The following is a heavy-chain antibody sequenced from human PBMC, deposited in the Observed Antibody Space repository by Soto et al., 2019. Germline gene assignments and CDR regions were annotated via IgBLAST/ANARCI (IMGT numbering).Heavy chain of an antibody. D-gene: IGHD2-15*01. V-gene: IGHV5-51*01. J-gene: IGHJ4*02. CDR1: EYIFIDYW. CDR2: VYPRDSDT. CDR3: ARPPLPGYSIHFNS. Sequence: GESLKISYKASEYIFIDYWIGWVRQMPGKGLEWMGIVYPRDSDTRYSPSFQGQVTISADRSTGTAFLQWRSLKASDTALYYCARPPLPGYSIHFNSWGQGTLVTVSS.